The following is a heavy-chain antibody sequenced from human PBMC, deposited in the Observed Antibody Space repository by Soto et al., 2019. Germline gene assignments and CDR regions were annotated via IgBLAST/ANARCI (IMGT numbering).Heavy chain of an antibody. Sequence: GGSLRLSCVASGYTFTSHEMNWIRQTPGKRLEWISSVSGSGTTKYANSVKGRFTISRDNAHKSIYLQMNSLRVEYTGVYYCARGGIHWGQGALVTVSS. CDR1: GYTFTSHE. CDR3: ARGGIH. D-gene: IGHD6-13*01. CDR2: VSGSGTT. J-gene: IGHJ4*02. V-gene: IGHV3-48*03.